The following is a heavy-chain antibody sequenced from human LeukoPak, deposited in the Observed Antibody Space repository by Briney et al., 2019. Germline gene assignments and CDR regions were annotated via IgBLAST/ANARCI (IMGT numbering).Heavy chain of an antibody. J-gene: IGHJ4*02. D-gene: IGHD3-3*01. CDR2: IYHSGST. CDR3: ARDGEFWSGSFDY. CDR1: GYSISSGYY. V-gene: IGHV4-38-2*02. Sequence: SETLSLTCTVSGYSISSGYYWGWIRQPPGKGLEWIGSIYHSGSTYYNPSLKSRVTISVDTSKNQFSLKLSSVTAADTAVYYCARDGEFWSGSFDYWGQGTLVTVSS.